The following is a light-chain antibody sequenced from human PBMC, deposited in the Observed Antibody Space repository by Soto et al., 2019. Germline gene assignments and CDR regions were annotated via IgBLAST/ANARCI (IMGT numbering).Light chain of an antibody. CDR2: GPS. CDR3: QQYVSSRYT. V-gene: IGKV3-20*01. Sequence: EIVLTQSPGTLSLSPGDRATLSCRASQSVGSSYLAWYQQKPGQAPRLVIYGPSTRATGIPDRFSGSGSGTDFTVTISRLEPEDFAVYYCQQYVSSRYTFGQGTKLEIK. J-gene: IGKJ2*01. CDR1: QSVGSSY.